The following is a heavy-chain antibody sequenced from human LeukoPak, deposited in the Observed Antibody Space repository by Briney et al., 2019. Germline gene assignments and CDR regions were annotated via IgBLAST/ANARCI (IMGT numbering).Heavy chain of an antibody. CDR1: GFTLSSHS. J-gene: IGHJ2*01. D-gene: IGHD1/OR15-1a*01. CDR2: ISNSGGTK. V-gene: IGHV3-48*04. CDR3: ARDGGEHDYWHFDL. Sequence: GGSLRLSCEASGFTLSSHSMNWVRQAPGRGLEWVAYISNSGGTKLYADSVKGRFTISRDNAKKSLNLEMNSLRAEDTAVYYCARDGGEHDYWHFDLWGRGDLVTISS.